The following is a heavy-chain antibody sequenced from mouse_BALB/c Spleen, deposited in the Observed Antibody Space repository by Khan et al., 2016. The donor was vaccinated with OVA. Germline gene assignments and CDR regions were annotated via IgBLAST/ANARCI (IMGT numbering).Heavy chain of an antibody. Sequence: EVQLQESGPGLVKPSQSLSLTCTVTGYSITSDYAWNWIRQFPGNKLEWMGYISYSGSPNYNPSLKSRIFITRDTSKNQFFLQLNSVTSEDTATYYCARDGSRYNYAMDYWGQGTAVTVSS. J-gene: IGHJ4*01. CDR3: ARDGSRYNYAMDY. CDR2: ISYSGSP. D-gene: IGHD2-3*01. V-gene: IGHV3-2*02. CDR1: GYSITSDYA.